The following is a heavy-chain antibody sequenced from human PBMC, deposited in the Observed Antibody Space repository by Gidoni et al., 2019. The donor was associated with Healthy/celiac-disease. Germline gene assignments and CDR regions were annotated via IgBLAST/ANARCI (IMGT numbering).Heavy chain of an antibody. Sequence: EVQLVESGGGLVKPGGSLRLSRAASGFTFSDYSTNGVRQAPGKGLEWCSSISSSSSYIYYADSVKGRFTISRDNAKNSLYLQMNSLRAEDTAVYYCARDRGVPADVWGQGTTVTVSS. CDR3: ARDRGVPADV. CDR2: ISSSSSYI. V-gene: IGHV3-21*01. D-gene: IGHD2-2*01. J-gene: IGHJ6*02. CDR1: GFTFSDYS.